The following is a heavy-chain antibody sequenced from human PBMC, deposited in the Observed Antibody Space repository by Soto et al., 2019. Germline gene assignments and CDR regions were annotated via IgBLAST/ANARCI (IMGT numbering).Heavy chain of an antibody. Sequence: SVKVSCKASGGTFSSYTISWVRQAPGQGPEWMGRIIPILGIANYAQKFQGRVTITADKSTSTAYMELSSLRSEDTAVYYCARSLTSNPFDYWGQGTLVTVSS. CDR2: IIPILGIA. D-gene: IGHD3-9*01. J-gene: IGHJ4*02. CDR1: GGTFSSYT. V-gene: IGHV1-69*02. CDR3: ARSLTSNPFDY.